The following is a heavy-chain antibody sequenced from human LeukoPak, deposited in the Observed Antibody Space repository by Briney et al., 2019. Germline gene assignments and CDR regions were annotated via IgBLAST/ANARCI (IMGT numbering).Heavy chain of an antibody. J-gene: IGHJ4*02. V-gene: IGHV3-7*03. D-gene: IGHD6-19*01. Sequence: GGSLRLSCAASGFTFSTYWMSWVRQAPGKGLEWVANIKQDGSEKYYVDSVKGRFTISRDNAKSSLYLQMNSLRAEDTAVFYCAKRSGYTTGWFFDFWGQGTLVTVSS. CDR2: IKQDGSEK. CDR1: GFTFSTYW. CDR3: AKRSGYTTGWFFDF.